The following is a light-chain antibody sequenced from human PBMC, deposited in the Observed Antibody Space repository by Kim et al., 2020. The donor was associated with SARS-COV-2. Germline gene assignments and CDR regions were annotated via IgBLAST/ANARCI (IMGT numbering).Light chain of an antibody. V-gene: IGKV4-1*01. CDR1: QSVLYSSNDKNY. Sequence: DIVMTQSPDSLAVSLGERVTINCKSGQSVLYSSNDKNYLAWYQEKPGQPPKLLIYWASTRESGVPDRFSGSGSGTDFTLTISSLQAEDVAVYYCQQYYSSPWTFGQGTKLEI. CDR3: QQYYSSPWT. J-gene: IGKJ1*01. CDR2: WAS.